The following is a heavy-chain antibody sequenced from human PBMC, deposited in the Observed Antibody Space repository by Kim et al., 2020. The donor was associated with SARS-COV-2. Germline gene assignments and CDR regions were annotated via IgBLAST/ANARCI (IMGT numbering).Heavy chain of an antibody. CDR3: ARHVDY. CDR2: QHGSEK. V-gene: IGHV3-7*01. J-gene: IGHJ4*02. Sequence: QHGSEKGYVDSVKGRFTISRDNAKNSLYMQMNSLRAEDTAVYYCARHVDYWGQGILVTVS.